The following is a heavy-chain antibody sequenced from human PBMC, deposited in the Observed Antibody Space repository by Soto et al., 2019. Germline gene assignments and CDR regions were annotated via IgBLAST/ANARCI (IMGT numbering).Heavy chain of an antibody. CDR3: ALDFYDFWSGSTARYNWFDP. J-gene: IGHJ5*02. D-gene: IGHD3-3*01. V-gene: IGHV1-18*01. CDR2: ISAYNGNT. CDR1: GYTFTSYG. Sequence: ASVKVSCKASGYTFTSYGISWVRQAPGQGLEWMGWISAYNGNTNYAQKLQGRVTMTTDTSTSTAYMELRSLRSDDTAVYYCALDFYDFWSGSTARYNWFDPWGQGTLVTVSS.